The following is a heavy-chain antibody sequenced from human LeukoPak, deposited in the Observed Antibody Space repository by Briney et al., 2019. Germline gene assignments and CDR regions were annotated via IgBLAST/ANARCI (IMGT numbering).Heavy chain of an antibody. CDR2: IYYSGST. D-gene: IGHD6-13*01. Sequence: PSETLSLTCTVSGASISSSSYYWGWIRQPPGRGLEWIGSIYYSGSTYYNPSLKSRVTISVDTSKNQFSLKLSSVTAADTAVYYCARQGSGSSPPYFDYWGQGTLVTVSS. V-gene: IGHV4-39*01. CDR3: ARQGSGSSPPYFDY. J-gene: IGHJ4*02. CDR1: GASISSSSYY.